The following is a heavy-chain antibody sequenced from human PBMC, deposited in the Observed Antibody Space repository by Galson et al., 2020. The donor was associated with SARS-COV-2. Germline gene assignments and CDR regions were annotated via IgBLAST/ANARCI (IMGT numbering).Heavy chain of an antibody. D-gene: IGHD3-22*01. J-gene: IGHJ4*02. CDR1: GFTFSSYA. CDR2: ISAGGSAT. CDR3: AKRHRDSSGFDY. V-gene: IGHV3-23*01. Sequence: GESLKISCAASGFTFSSYAMNWLRQAPGKGLEWVAGISAGGSATYYAGSVKGRFTISRDNSQNTLYLQMNGLRAEDTAIYYCAKRHRDSSGFDYWGQGARVTVSS.